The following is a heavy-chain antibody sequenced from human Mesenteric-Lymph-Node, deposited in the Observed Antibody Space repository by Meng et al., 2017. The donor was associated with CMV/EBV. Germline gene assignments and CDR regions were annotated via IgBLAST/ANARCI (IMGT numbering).Heavy chain of an antibody. D-gene: IGHD2-2*01. CDR3: ARTPLYCSSASCYTFDY. J-gene: IGHJ4*02. Sequence: GESLKISCAASGFTFSSYWMHWVRQAPGKGLVWVSRINSDGSSTTYADSVKGRFTISRDNAKNTLYLQMNSLRAEDTAVYYCARTPLYCSSASCYTFDYWGQGTLVTVSS. V-gene: IGHV3-74*01. CDR1: GFTFSSYW. CDR2: INSDGSST.